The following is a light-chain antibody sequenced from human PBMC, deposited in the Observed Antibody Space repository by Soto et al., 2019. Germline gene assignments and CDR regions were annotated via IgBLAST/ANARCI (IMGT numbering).Light chain of an antibody. CDR3: QQYNEWPYT. CDR2: GAS. J-gene: IGKJ2*01. V-gene: IGKV3-15*01. CDR1: QSVSSS. Sequence: ERVLTQSPATLSVSPGERATLSCRASQSVSSSLSWYQQNPGQAPRLLIYGASTRATGNPARFSGSGSGTEFTLTITSLQSEDFARYYCQQYNEWPYTFGQGTNLEIK.